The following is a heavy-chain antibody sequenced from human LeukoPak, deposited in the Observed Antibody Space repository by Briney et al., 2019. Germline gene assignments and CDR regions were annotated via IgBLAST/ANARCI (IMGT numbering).Heavy chain of an antibody. J-gene: IGHJ4*02. D-gene: IGHD6-13*01. V-gene: IGHV4-59*01. CDR1: GGSISSYY. Sequence: PSETLSLTCTVSGGSISSYYWSWIRQPPGKGLEWIGYIYYTGSTNYNPSLKSRVTISVDTSKNQFSLKLSSVTAADTAVYYCARGKAAAAPFDYWGQGTLVTVSS. CDR3: ARGKAAAAPFDY. CDR2: IYYTGST.